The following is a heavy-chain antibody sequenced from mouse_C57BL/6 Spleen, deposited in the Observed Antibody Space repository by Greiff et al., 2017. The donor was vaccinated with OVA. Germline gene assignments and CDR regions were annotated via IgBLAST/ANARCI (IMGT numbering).Heavy chain of an antibody. J-gene: IGHJ2*01. D-gene: IGHD1-1*01. CDR1: GFTFTDYY. CDR2: IRNKANGYTT. V-gene: IGHV7-3*01. CDR3: ARYTYYGSSFDY. Sequence: EVKLVESGGGLVQPGGSLSLSCAASGFTFTDYYMSWVRQPPGKALEWLGFIRNKANGYTTEYSASVKGRFTISRDNSQSILYLQMNALRAEDSATYYCARYTYYGSSFDYWGQGTTLTVSS.